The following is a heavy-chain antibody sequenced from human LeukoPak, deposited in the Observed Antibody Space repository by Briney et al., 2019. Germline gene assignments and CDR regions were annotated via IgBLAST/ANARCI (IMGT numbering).Heavy chain of an antibody. D-gene: IGHD5-24*01. CDR1: GFTFSSYA. V-gene: IGHV3-30-3*01. Sequence: GGSLRLPCAASGFTFSSYAMHWVRQAPGKGLEWVAVISYDGSNKYYADSVKGRFTISRDNSKNTLYLQMNSLRAEDTAMYYCARDRTRDGYNQGRVFDYWGQGTLVTVSS. CDR3: ARDRTRDGYNQGRVFDY. CDR2: ISYDGSNK. J-gene: IGHJ4*02.